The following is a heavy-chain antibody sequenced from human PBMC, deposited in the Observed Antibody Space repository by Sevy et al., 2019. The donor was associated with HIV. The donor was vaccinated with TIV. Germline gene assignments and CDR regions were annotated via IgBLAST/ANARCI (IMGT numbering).Heavy chain of an antibody. CDR2: ISAYNGHT. V-gene: IGHV1-18*01. J-gene: IGHJ4*02. CDR3: ARGGLVGATRGQFDY. Sequence: ASVKVSCKASGYTFTNYFIAWVRQAPGQGLEWMGWISAYNGHTNYAQKLQGRVTMTTDTSTTTAYMELGNLTSDDTAVYYCARGGLVGATRGQFDYWGQGTLVTVSS. D-gene: IGHD1-26*01. CDR1: GYTFTNYF.